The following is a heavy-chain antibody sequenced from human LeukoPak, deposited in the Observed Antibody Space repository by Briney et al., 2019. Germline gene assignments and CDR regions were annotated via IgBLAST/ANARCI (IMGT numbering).Heavy chain of an antibody. CDR3: ARVRADYYDSSGYYSDAFDI. V-gene: IGHV4-61*01. CDR2: IYYSGST. D-gene: IGHD3-22*01. CDR1: GGSISSSSYY. J-gene: IGHJ3*02. Sequence: TSETLSLTCTVSGGSISSSSYYWSWIRQPPGKGLEWIGYIYYSGSTNYNPSLKSRVTISVDTSKNQFSLKLSSVTAADTAVYYCARVRADYYDSSGYYSDAFDIWGQGTMVTVSS.